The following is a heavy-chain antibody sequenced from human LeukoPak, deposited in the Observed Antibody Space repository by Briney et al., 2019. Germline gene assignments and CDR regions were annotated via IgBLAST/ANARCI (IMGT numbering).Heavy chain of an antibody. Sequence: GGSLRLSCAASGFGFSNYWMSWVRQAPGKGLEWVAYIKVDGSDKYYLDSVEGRFTISRDNAKNSLYLQMNRLRAEDTAVYYCVSKGSGSYYYYYYYMDVWGKGTTVTVSS. CDR3: VSKGSGSYYYYYYYMDV. CDR1: GFGFSNYW. V-gene: IGHV3-7*01. D-gene: IGHD3-10*01. J-gene: IGHJ6*03. CDR2: IKVDGSDK.